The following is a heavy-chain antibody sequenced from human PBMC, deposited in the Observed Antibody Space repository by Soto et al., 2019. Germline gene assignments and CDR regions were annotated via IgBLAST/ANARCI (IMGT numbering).Heavy chain of an antibody. Sequence: SETLSLTCIVSGGSISNYYWSWIRQPPGKGLEWIGYIYYSGSTNYNPSLQSRVTISVDKSKNQFSLKLSSVTAADTAVYYCARIAVAGTRFDYWGQGTLVTVSS. CDR2: IYYSGST. CDR3: ARIAVAGTRFDY. D-gene: IGHD6-19*01. J-gene: IGHJ4*02. V-gene: IGHV4-59*12. CDR1: GGSISNYY.